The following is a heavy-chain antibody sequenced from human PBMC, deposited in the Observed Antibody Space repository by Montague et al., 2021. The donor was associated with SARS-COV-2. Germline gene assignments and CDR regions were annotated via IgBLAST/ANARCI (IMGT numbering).Heavy chain of an antibody. CDR1: GGSFSGYY. CDR3: ARGRRLAVLFDFYYYGMDV. D-gene: IGHD3-3*02. CDR2: NNYSGST. Sequence: SETLSLTCAVYGGSFSGYYWTWIRQPPGKGLEWIGENNYSGSTNYNPSLKSRVTMSVDMSKNQFSLKLRSVTAADTAVYYCARGRRLAVLFDFYYYGMDVWGQGTTVTVSS. V-gene: IGHV4-34*01. J-gene: IGHJ6*02.